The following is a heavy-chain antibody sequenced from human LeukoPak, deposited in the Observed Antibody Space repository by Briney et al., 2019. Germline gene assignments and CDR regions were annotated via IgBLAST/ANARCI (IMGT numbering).Heavy chain of an antibody. CDR1: GFTFSSYA. CDR3: ARDKYYYDSSGGGYYFDY. CDR2: IGGSGGST. D-gene: IGHD3-22*01. V-gene: IGHV3-23*01. J-gene: IGHJ4*02. Sequence: QAGGSLRLSCAASGFTFSSYAMSWVRQAPGKGLEWVSAIGGSGGSTYYADSVKGRFTISRDNSKNTLYLQMNSLRAEDTAVYYCARDKYYYDSSGGGYYFDYWGQGTLVTVSS.